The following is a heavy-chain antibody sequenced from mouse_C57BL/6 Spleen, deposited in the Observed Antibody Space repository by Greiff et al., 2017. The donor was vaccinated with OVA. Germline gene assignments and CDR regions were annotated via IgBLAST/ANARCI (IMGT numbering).Heavy chain of an antibody. V-gene: IGHV14-4*01. Sequence: VQLKQSGAELVRPGASVKLSCTASGFNIKDDYMHWVKQRPEQGLEWIGWLDPENGDTEYASKFQGKATITADTSSNTAYLQLSSLTSEDTAVYYCTTGGNYGWFAYWGQGTLVTVSA. CDR2: LDPENGDT. J-gene: IGHJ3*01. D-gene: IGHD2-1*01. CDR1: GFNIKDDY. CDR3: TTGGNYGWFAY.